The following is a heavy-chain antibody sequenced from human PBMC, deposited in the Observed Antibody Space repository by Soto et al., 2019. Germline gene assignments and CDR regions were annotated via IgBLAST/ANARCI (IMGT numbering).Heavy chain of an antibody. J-gene: IGHJ4*02. D-gene: IGHD6-13*01. CDR2: MNPRSGNT. V-gene: IGHV1-8*01. Sequence: GASVKVSCKASGYTFTSYDINWVRQTTGQGLEWMGWMNPRSGNTGYAQKFQGRVTVTRDTSTSTVYLELSSLRSDDTAVYYCARDLAAAAYWGQGTLVTVSS. CDR1: GYTFTSYD. CDR3: ARDLAAAAY.